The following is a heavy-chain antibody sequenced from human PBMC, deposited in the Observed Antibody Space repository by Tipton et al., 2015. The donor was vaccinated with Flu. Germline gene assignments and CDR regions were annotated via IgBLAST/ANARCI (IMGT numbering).Heavy chain of an antibody. Sequence: TLSLTCIVAGGSIRSPNYYWAWIRQPPGKGLEWIANIFYSGSAYYSPSFESRVTISVDTSKNQFSLRVTNVTAADTAVYYCARSAADSWGQGTLVTVSS. CDR1: GGSIRSPNYY. CDR2: IFYSGSA. V-gene: IGHV4-39*07. J-gene: IGHJ4*02. CDR3: ARSAADS. D-gene: IGHD3-3*01.